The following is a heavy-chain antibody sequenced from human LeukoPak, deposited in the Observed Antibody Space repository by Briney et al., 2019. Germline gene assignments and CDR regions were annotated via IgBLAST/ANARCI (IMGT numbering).Heavy chain of an antibody. CDR1: GGSISSYY. CDR2: IFYIGRT. V-gene: IGHV4-59*01. J-gene: IGHJ6*03. D-gene: IGHD3-22*01. Sequence: SETLSLTCTVSGGSISSYYWSWIRQPPGKGLEWIGYIFYIGRTNYNPSLKGRVTISVDTSKDQSTWRLASLAAADTAVYYCARSSEGRYYYDSSGYSYYYYYMDVWGKGTTVTVSS. CDR3: ARSSEGRYYYDSSGYSYYYYYMDV.